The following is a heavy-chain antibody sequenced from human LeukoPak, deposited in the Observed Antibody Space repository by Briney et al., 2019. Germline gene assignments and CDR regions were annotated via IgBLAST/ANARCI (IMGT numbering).Heavy chain of an antibody. D-gene: IGHD3-10*01. CDR1: GYSISSGYY. CDR2: IYHSGST. J-gene: IGHJ3*02. V-gene: IGHV4-38-2*02. Sequence: SETLSLTCTVSGYSISSGYYWGWIRPPPGKGLEWIGSIYHSGSTYYNPSLKSRVTISVDTSKNQFSLKLSSVTAADTAVYYCASSPYYGSGSYHDAFDIWGQGTMVTVSS. CDR3: ASSPYYGSGSYHDAFDI.